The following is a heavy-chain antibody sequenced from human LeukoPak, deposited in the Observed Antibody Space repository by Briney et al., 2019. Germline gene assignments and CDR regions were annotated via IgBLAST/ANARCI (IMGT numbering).Heavy chain of an antibody. V-gene: IGHV1-2*02. CDR1: GYTFTGYY. D-gene: IGHD6-19*01. CDR3: AKVIQGAVAFHY. CDR2: INPDSGDT. Sequence: ASVKVSCKASGYTFTGYYIHWVRQAPGQGLEWMGWINPDSGDTNYAQKFQGRVTMTRDTSISTAYMELSSLRSDDTAVYYCAKVIQGAVAFHYWGQGTLVTVSS. J-gene: IGHJ4*02.